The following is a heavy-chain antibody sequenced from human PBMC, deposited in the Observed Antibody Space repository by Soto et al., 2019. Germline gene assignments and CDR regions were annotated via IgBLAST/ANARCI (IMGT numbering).Heavy chain of an antibody. CDR2: IYYSGST. V-gene: IGHV4-59*01. J-gene: IGHJ6*02. D-gene: IGHD2-15*01. CDR1: GGSISSYY. Sequence: SETLSLTCTVSGGSISSYYWSWIRQPPGKGLEWIGYIYYSGSTNYNPSLKSRVTITVDTSKNQFSLKLSSVTAADTAVYYCGGGGRDGSLPYRMDVWGQGTTVTVSS. CDR3: GGGGRDGSLPYRMDV.